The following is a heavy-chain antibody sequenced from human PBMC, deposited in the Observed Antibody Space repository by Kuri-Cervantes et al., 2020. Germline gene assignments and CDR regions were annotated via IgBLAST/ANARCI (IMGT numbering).Heavy chain of an antibody. D-gene: IGHD3-22*01. J-gene: IGHJ4*02. CDR3: ARAGYYYDSSGLDY. CDR1: GGSISSGGYS. Sequence: SQTLSLTFAVSGGSISSGGYSWSWIRQPPGKGLEWIGYIYHSGSTYYNPSLKSRVTISVDRSKNQFSLKLSSVTAADTAVYYCARAGYYYDSSGLDYWGQGTLVTVSS. V-gene: IGHV4-30-2*01. CDR2: IYHSGST.